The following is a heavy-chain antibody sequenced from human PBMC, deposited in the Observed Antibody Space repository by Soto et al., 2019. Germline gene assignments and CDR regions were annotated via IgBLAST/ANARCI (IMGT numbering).Heavy chain of an antibody. CDR1: GGTFSSYP. Sequence: QVQLVQSGAEVKRPGSSVKVSCKASGGTFSSYPISWVRQAPGQGLEWMGGTNGNLGTGNYAQKFRGRLTITTDISTTTAYMELSSLTSDDTAVYYCARGGSGRFYYYGLDVWGQGTTVTVSS. J-gene: IGHJ6*02. V-gene: IGHV1-69*06. D-gene: IGHD3-10*01. CDR3: ARGGSGRFYYYGLDV. CDR2: TNGNLGTG.